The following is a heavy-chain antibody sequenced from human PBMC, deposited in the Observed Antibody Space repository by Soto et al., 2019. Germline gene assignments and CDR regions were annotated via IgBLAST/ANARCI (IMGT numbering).Heavy chain of an antibody. D-gene: IGHD1-26*01. CDR1: GFTFTTQW. Sequence: EVQLVESGGGVVQPGGPLRLSCTASGFTFTTQWIHWVRQAPGKGLVWVSRIYFDGITTTYADSVKGRLTVSRDNAKNTVYLHVNTLRDADTAVYYCARGGAMGVDYWGQGTLVTVSS. V-gene: IGHV3-74*01. CDR2: IYFDGITT. J-gene: IGHJ4*02. CDR3: ARGGAMGVDY.